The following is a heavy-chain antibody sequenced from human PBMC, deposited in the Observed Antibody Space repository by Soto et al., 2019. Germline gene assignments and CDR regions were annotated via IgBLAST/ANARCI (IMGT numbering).Heavy chain of an antibody. Sequence: GGSLRLSCAASGFTFSSYAMSWVRQAPGKGPEWVSAISGSGGSTYYADSVKGRFTISRDNSKNTLYLQMNSLRAEDTAVYYCAKDGHSSSWYYFDYWGQGTLVTVSS. J-gene: IGHJ4*02. CDR2: ISGSGGST. CDR3: AKDGHSSSWYYFDY. V-gene: IGHV3-23*01. D-gene: IGHD6-13*01. CDR1: GFTFSSYA.